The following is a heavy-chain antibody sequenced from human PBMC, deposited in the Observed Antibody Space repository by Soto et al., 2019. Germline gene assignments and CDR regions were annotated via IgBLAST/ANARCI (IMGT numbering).Heavy chain of an antibody. Sequence: SETLSLTCTVSGGSISSYYWSWIRQPPGKGLEWIGYIYYSGSTNYSPSLKSRVTISVDTSKNQFSLKLSSVTAADTAVYYCAREAVYYDSSGYLLDYFDYWGQGTLVTVSS. V-gene: IGHV4-59*01. CDR3: AREAVYYDSSGYLLDYFDY. J-gene: IGHJ4*02. CDR1: GGSISSYY. D-gene: IGHD3-22*01. CDR2: IYYSGST.